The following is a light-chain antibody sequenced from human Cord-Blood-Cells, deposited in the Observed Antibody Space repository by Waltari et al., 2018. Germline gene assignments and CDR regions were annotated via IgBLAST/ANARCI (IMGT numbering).Light chain of an antibody. J-gene: IGKJ3*01. V-gene: IGKV1-33*01. Sequence: DIQMTQSPSSLSASVGDRVTITCQASQDISNYLNWYQQKTGKAPKLLIYDASNLETGVPSRLSGSGSGTDFTFTISSLQPEDIETYYCQQYDNLPFTVGPGTKVDIK. CDR3: QQYDNLPFT. CDR2: DAS. CDR1: QDISNY.